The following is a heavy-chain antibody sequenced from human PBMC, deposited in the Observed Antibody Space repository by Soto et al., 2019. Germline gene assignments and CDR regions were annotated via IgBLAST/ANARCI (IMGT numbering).Heavy chain of an antibody. V-gene: IGHV1-18*01. CDR1: GYTFSTYG. J-gene: IGHJ5*02. D-gene: IGHD6-6*01. CDR3: ARDLIAVRPGWFDP. Sequence: QVRLVQSGAEVKEPGASVKVSCEASGYTFSTYGISWVRQAPGQGLGWMGWISAYNGNTNYAQKFQGRVTMTTDTFTSPAYMELRSLRSDDTAVYYCARDLIAVRPGWFDPWGQGTLVTVSS. CDR2: ISAYNGNT.